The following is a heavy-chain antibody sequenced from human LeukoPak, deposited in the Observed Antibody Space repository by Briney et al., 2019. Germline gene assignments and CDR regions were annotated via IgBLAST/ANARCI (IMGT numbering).Heavy chain of an antibody. CDR2: ISSSSSYT. D-gene: IGHD1-1*01. CDR3: ARLTTSGFDY. J-gene: IGHJ4*02. V-gene: IGHV3-11*06. CDR1: GFTFSDYY. Sequence: GGSLRLSCAASGFTFSDYYMSWIRQAPGKGLGWVSYISSSSSYTNYADSVKGRFTISRDNAKNSLYLQMNSLRAEDTAVYYCARLTTSGFDYWGQGTLVTVSS.